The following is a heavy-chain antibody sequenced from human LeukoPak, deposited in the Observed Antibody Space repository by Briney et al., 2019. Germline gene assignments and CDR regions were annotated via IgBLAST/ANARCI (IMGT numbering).Heavy chain of an antibody. CDR1: GYSISRGYY. CDR2: IYHSGST. D-gene: IGHD6-6*01. J-gene: IGHJ4*02. CDR3: ARDLIRYSNSFGAG. Sequence: SETLSLTCTVSGYSISRGYYWGWIRQPPGKGLEWIGSIYHSGSTYYNPSLKSRVTISVGTSKNQFSLKLSSVTAADTAVYYCARDLIRYSNSFGAGWGQGTLVTVSS. V-gene: IGHV4-38-2*02.